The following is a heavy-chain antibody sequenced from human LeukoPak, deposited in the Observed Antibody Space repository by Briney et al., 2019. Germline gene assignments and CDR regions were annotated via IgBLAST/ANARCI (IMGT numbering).Heavy chain of an antibody. D-gene: IGHD1-26*01. J-gene: IGHJ6*03. V-gene: IGHV4-34*01. CDR3: ARLVGATIVEYXYMDV. CDR1: GGSFSGYY. Sequence: SETLSLTCAVYGGSFSGYYWSWIRQPPGKGLEWIGEINHSGSTNYNPSLKSRVTISVDTSKNQFSLKLSSVTAADTAVYYCARLVGATIVEYXYMDVWGKGTTVTVSS. CDR2: INHSGST.